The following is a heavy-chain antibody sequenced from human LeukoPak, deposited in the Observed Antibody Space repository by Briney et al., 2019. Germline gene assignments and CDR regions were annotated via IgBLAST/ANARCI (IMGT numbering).Heavy chain of an antibody. Sequence: SRYYWGWIRQPPGKGLEWVAFIRYDGSNKYYADSVKGRFTISRDNSKNTLYLQMNSLRAEDTAVYYCAKDTYYFWGQGTMVTVSS. J-gene: IGHJ3*01. V-gene: IGHV3-30*02. D-gene: IGHD3-10*01. CDR3: AKDTYYF. CDR1: SRYY. CDR2: IRYDGSNK.